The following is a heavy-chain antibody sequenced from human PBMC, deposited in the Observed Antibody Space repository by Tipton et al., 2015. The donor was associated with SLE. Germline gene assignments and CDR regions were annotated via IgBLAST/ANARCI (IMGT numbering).Heavy chain of an antibody. CDR1: GYTFTSYG. V-gene: IGHV1-18*01. CDR2: ISAYNGNT. CDR3: ARPHSYYYDSSGYYPN. Sequence: QSGAEVKQPGDSVKVSCKASGYTFTSYGISWVRQAPGQGLEWMGWISAYNGNTNYAQKLQGRVTMTTDTSTSTAYMELRSLRSDDPACYYGARPHSYYYDSSGYYPNWGQGSLVTVSS. J-gene: IGHJ4*02. D-gene: IGHD3-22*01.